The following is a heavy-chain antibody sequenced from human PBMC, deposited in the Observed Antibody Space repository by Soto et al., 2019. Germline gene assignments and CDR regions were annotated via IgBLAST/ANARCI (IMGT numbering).Heavy chain of an antibody. Sequence: SDTLSLTCTVSGGSISSYYWSWIRQPPGKGLEWIGYIYYSGITNYNPSLKSRVTISVDTSKNQFSLKLSSVTAADTAVYYCARYKSNYYYGMDVWGQGTTVT. CDR2: IYYSGIT. J-gene: IGHJ6*02. D-gene: IGHD1-20*01. V-gene: IGHV4-59*01. CDR3: ARYKSNYYYGMDV. CDR1: GGSISSYY.